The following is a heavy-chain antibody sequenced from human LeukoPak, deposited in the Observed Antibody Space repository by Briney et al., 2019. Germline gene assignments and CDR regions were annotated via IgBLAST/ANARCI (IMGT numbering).Heavy chain of an antibody. V-gene: IGHV3-21*01. CDR3: ARVNYDRDMDV. Sequence: GGSLRLSCGASGFTFSTYGMTWVRQAPGKGLEWVSSISSSSSYIYYADSVKGRFTISRDNAKNSLYLQMNSLRAEDTAVYYCARVNYDRDMDVWGKGTTVTVSS. J-gene: IGHJ6*03. CDR2: ISSSSSYI. D-gene: IGHD3-22*01. CDR1: GFTFSTYG.